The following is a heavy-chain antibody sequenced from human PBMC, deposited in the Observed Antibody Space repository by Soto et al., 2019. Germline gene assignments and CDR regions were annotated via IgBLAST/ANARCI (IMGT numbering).Heavy chain of an antibody. D-gene: IGHD2-15*01. J-gene: IGHJ4*02. CDR1: GVTFSSYA. CDR3: ARELVVAYFDY. V-gene: IGHV1-69*06. Sequence: VSCKASGVTFSSYAISWVRQAPGQGLEWMGGIIPIFGTANYAQKFQGRVTITADKSTSTAYMELSSLRSEDTAVYYCARELVVAYFDYWGQGTLVTVSS. CDR2: IIPIFGTA.